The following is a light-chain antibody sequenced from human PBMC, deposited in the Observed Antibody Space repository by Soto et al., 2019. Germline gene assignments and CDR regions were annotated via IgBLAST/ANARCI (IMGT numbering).Light chain of an antibody. V-gene: IGKV3-11*01. J-gene: IGKJ2*01. CDR3: QQRSNPFT. CDR2: DAS. CDR1: QSVSSY. Sequence: VLTHSPATLSLSPGERATLSCRASQSVSSYLAWYQQKPGQAPRLLIYDASNRATGIPARFSGSGSGTDFTLTISSLEPEDFAVYYCQQRSNPFTFGQGTKVDIK.